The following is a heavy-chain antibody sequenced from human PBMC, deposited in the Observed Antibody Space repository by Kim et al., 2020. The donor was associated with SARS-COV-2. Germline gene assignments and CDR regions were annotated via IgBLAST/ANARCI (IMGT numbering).Heavy chain of an antibody. V-gene: IGHV3-43*02. Sequence: GGSLRLSCVGSGFRFDHYAAHWVRQVPGKGLEWVALISGDGGRSWYGDSVKGRFTVSRDNRKNSLYLQMNSLRNEDTALYYCAKDKSGKSDYYRDYYYYIDVWGKRTTVTVSS. D-gene: IGHD3-3*01. J-gene: IGHJ6*03. CDR1: GFRFDHYA. CDR3: AKDKSGKSDYYRDYYYYIDV. CDR2: ISGDGGRS.